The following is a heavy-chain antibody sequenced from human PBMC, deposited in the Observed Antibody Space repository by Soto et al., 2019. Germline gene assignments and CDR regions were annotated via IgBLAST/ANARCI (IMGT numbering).Heavy chain of an antibody. J-gene: IGHJ4*02. CDR1: GFTFSSYE. Sequence: GSLRLSCAASGFTFSSYEVNWVRQAPGKGLEWVSYISSSGNTVYYADSVKGRFTISRDNAKNSLYLQMNSLRVEDTAVYYCASRNTGGFDYWGQGTPVTVSS. CDR3: ASRNTGGFDY. CDR2: ISSSGNTV. V-gene: IGHV3-48*03. D-gene: IGHD2-2*02.